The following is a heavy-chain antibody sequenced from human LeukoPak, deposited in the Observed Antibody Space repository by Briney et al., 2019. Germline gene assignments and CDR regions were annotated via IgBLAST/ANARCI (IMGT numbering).Heavy chain of an antibody. Sequence: PGGSLRLSCAASRFTFISYRMQWVRQAPGKGLEWVAFIQYDDSIKLYGDSVRGRFTISRYNSRNTLYLQINSLKAEDTAVYYCSTGTTGDQSSSYCWGQGTLVTVSS. D-gene: IGHD2-2*01. J-gene: IGHJ4*02. CDR1: RFTFISYR. CDR2: IQYDDSIK. CDR3: STGTTGDQSSSYC. V-gene: IGHV3-30*02.